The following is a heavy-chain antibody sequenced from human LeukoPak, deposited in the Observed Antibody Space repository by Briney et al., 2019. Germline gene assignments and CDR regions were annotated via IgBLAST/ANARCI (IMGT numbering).Heavy chain of an antibody. CDR1: GYTFTGYY. Sequence: ASVKVSCKASGYTFTGYYMHWVRQAPGQGLEWMGRINPNSGNTGYAQKFQGRVTMTRNTSISTAYMELSSLRSEDTAAYYCARDYRSGPFDYWGQGTLVTVSS. V-gene: IGHV1-8*02. D-gene: IGHD3-10*01. CDR2: INPNSGNT. J-gene: IGHJ4*02. CDR3: ARDYRSGPFDY.